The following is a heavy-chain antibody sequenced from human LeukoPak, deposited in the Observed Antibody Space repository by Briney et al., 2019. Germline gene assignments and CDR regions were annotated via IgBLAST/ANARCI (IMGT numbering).Heavy chain of an antibody. CDR1: GFTFSSYA. Sequence: GGSLRLSCAASGFTFSSYAMSWVRQAPGKGLEWVSAISGSGGSTYYADSVKGRFTISRDNSKNTLYLQMNSLRAEDTAVYYCAKNHYYDSSGYLDYWGQGTLVTVSS. D-gene: IGHD3-22*01. CDR2: ISGSGGST. CDR3: AKNHYYDSSGYLDY. J-gene: IGHJ4*02. V-gene: IGHV3-23*01.